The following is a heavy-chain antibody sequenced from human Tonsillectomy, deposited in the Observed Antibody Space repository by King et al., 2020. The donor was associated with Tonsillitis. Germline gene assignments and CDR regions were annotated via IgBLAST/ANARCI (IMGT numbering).Heavy chain of an antibody. CDR3: VVLGYYFDY. V-gene: IGHV3-21*01. CDR1: GFTFSSYN. J-gene: IGHJ4*02. D-gene: IGHD2-21*01. Sequence: VQLVESGGGLVKPGGSLRLSCAASGFTFSSYNMNWVRQAPGTGLEWVSSLSSSTSYIYYADSVKGRFTISRDNARNSLYLQMNSLRAEDTAVYYCVVLGYYFDYWGQGTLVTVSS. CDR2: LSSSTSYI.